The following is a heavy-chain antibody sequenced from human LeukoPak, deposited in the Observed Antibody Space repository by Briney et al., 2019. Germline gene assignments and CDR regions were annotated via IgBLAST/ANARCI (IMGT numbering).Heavy chain of an antibody. CDR1: GGTFISYA. CDR2: IIPIFGTA. V-gene: IGHV1-69*05. J-gene: IGHJ6*02. CDR3: AREGSSRRDGMDV. D-gene: IGHD6-13*01. Sequence: SVKVSCKASGGTFISYAISWVRQAPGQGLEWMGGIIPIFGTANYAQKFQGRVILTSDTSTSTVYMELSSLRSEDTAVYYCAREGSSRRDGMDVWGQGTTVTVSS.